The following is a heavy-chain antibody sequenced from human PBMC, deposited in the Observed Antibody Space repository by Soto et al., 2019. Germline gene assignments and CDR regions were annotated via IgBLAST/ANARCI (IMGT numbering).Heavy chain of an antibody. V-gene: IGHV5-51*01. J-gene: IGHJ5*02. CDR3: ARHRLDYGDSSIYNWFDP. Sequence: GESLKISCKGSGYSFTSYWIGWVRQMPGKGLEWMGIIYPGDSDTRYSPSFQGQVTISADKSISTAYLQWSSLKDSDTAMYYCARHRLDYGDSSIYNWFDPWGQGTLVTVSS. CDR2: IYPGDSDT. CDR1: GYSFTSYW. D-gene: IGHD4-17*01.